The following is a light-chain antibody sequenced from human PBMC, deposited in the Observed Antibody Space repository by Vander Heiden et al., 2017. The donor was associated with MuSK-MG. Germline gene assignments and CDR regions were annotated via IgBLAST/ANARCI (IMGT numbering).Light chain of an antibody. CDR3: QQIYSTPPIT. CDR1: QSISSY. J-gene: IGKJ5*01. Sequence: DIQLTQSPSSVSASVGDRVTITCLASQSISSYLNWYQQKPGNAPKLLIYAASSLQSGVPSRFSGSGSGTDFTLTISSLQPEDFATYYCQQIYSTPPITFGQGTQLEIK. CDR2: AAS. V-gene: IGKV1-39*01.